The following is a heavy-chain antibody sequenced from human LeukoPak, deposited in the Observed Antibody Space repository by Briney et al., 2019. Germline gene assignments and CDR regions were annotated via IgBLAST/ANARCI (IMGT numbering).Heavy chain of an antibody. CDR2: IYYSGST. D-gene: IGHD3-16*01. V-gene: IGHV4-59*01. CDR3: ARVVSWGTQDYYYYMDV. Sequence: PSETLSLTCAVYGGSFSGYYWSWIRQPPGKGLEWIGYIYYSGSTNYNPSLKSRVTISVDTSKNQFSLKLSSVTAADTAVYYCARVVSWGTQDYYYYMDVWGKGTTVTVSS. CDR1: GGSFSGYY. J-gene: IGHJ6*03.